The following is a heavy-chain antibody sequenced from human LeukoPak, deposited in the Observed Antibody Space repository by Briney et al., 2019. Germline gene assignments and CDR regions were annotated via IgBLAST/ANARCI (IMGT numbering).Heavy chain of an antibody. V-gene: IGHV3-23*01. CDR3: SKVGTTVTTYYYYYMDV. CDR2: SSGSGSST. Sequence: PGGSLRLSCAASGFTLSSYAMSWVRQAPGKGLEWVSASSGSGSSTYCADSVKGRFTISRDNSRNTLYLQMNSLRAEDTAVYYCSKVGTTVTTYYYYYMDVWGKGTTVTVPS. CDR1: GFTLSSYA. D-gene: IGHD4-17*01. J-gene: IGHJ6*03.